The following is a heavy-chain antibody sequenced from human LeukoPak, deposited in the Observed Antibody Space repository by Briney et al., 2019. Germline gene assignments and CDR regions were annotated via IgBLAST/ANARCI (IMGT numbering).Heavy chain of an antibody. J-gene: IGHJ5*02. Sequence: GGSLRLSCAASGFTFDDYAMHWVRQAPGKGLEWVSGISWNSGSIGYADSVKGRFTISRDNAKNSLYLQMNSLRAEDTALYYCAKDWKVQGVIPGYNWFDPWGQGTLVTVSS. CDR3: AKDWKVQGVIPGYNWFDP. CDR1: GFTFDDYA. CDR2: ISWNSGSI. D-gene: IGHD3-10*01. V-gene: IGHV3-9*01.